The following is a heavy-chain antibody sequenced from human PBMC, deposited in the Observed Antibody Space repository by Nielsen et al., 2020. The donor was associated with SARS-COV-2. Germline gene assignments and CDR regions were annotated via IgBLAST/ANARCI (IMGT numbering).Heavy chain of an antibody. CDR1: GFTFSSYE. CDR2: ISSSGSTI. Sequence: GESLKISCAASGFTFSSYEMNWVRQTPGKGLEWVSYISSSGSTIYYADSVKGRFTISRDNAKNSLYLQMNSLRAEDTALYYCAKEPTFDWSGQGYGMDVWGQGTTVTVSS. CDR3: AKEPTFDWSGQGYGMDV. J-gene: IGHJ6*02. V-gene: IGHV3-48*03. D-gene: IGHD3-9*01.